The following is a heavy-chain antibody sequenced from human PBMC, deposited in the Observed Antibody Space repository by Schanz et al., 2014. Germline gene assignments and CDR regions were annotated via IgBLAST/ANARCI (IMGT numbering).Heavy chain of an antibody. CDR1: GFTFSTYW. V-gene: IGHV3-7*01. D-gene: IGHD6-13*01. CDR3: ARGLGAGSWSFDY. J-gene: IGHJ4*02. CDR2: IKQDESER. Sequence: EVQLVESGGGLVQPGGSLRLSCAASGFTFSTYWMSWVRQAPGKGLEWVANIKQDESERSYVDSVKGRFTISRDNAKNSLYLQMNGLRAEDTAVYYCARGLGAGSWSFDYWGQGTLVTVSS.